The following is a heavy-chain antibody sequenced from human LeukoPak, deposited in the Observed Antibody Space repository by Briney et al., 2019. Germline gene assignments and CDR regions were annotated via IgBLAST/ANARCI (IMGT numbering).Heavy chain of an antibody. D-gene: IGHD3-16*01. J-gene: IGHJ4*02. Sequence: SETLSLTCTASGGSISSGGYYWSWIRQHPGKGLQWIGYIDYTGSTHYNPSLKSRVSMSVDTSKNQFSLKVASVTAADTAVYYCARARKGVPRFDYWGQGTLVTVSS. CDR2: IDYTGST. CDR1: GGSISSGGYY. V-gene: IGHV4-31*03. CDR3: ARARKGVPRFDY.